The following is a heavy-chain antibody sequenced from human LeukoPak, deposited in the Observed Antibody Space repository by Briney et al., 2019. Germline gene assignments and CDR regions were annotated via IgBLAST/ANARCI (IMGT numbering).Heavy chain of an antibody. CDR2: IIPILGIA. D-gene: IGHD1-26*01. CDR3: VTMGSGNYYYYYMDV. V-gene: IGHV1-69*04. CDR1: GGTFSSYA. J-gene: IGHJ6*03. Sequence: GASVKVSCKASGGTFSSYAISWVRQAPGRGLECMGRIIPILGIANYAQKFQGRVTITADKSTSTAYMELSSLRSEDTAVYYCVTMGSGNYYYYYMDVWGKGTTVTVSS.